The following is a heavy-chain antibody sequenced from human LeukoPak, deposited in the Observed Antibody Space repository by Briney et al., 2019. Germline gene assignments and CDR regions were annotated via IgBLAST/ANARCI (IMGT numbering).Heavy chain of an antibody. D-gene: IGHD3-16*01. CDR1: GFIFRNYN. J-gene: IGHJ4*02. CDR2: ISSSSNYI. V-gene: IGHV3-21*01. CDR3: ARGNTVWDY. Sequence: GGSLRLSCAGSGFIFRNYNMNWVRQAPGKGLEWVSSISSSSNYIYYADSVKGRFTISRDNAKNSLYLQMNSLRAEDTAVYYCARGNTVWDYWGQGILVTVSS.